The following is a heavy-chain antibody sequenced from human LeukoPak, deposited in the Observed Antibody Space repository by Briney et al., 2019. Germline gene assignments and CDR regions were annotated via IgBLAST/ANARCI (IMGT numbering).Heavy chain of an antibody. V-gene: IGHV4-39*01. D-gene: IGHD5-24*01. Sequence: SSETLSLTCTVSGGSINSSSYYWGWIRQPPGKGLEWIGSIFYSGNTYDNPSLKSRVTISVDTSKNQFSLKLNSVTAADTAVYYCARHRSKWLQSSFDYWGQGTLVTVSS. CDR3: ARHRSKWLQSSFDY. J-gene: IGHJ4*02. CDR1: GGSINSSSYY. CDR2: IFYSGNT.